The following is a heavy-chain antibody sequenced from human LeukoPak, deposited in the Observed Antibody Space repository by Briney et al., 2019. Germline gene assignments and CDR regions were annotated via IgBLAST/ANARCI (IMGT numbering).Heavy chain of an antibody. CDR3: ARARNYYDSSDYYYEGDAFDI. J-gene: IGHJ3*02. D-gene: IGHD3-22*01. CDR2: ISTNGST. V-gene: IGHV4-61*02. CDR1: GGSISSGSYY. Sequence: SETLSLTCTVSGGSISSGSYYWSWIRQPAGKGLEWFGRISTNGSTNYNPSLKSRVTISVDTSKNQFSLKLSSVTAADTAVYYCARARNYYDSSDYYYEGDAFDIWGQGTMVTVSS.